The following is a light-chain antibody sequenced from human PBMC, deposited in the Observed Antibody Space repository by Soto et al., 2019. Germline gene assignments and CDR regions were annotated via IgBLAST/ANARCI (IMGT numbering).Light chain of an antibody. Sequence: LQMTQSPSTLSASLGHRVTITCRASQSISGLLAWYQQKPGKAPTLLIYKTSNLESGVPSRFRGSGSGTEFNLTISSLQPDDFATYYCQRYNSYSEAFGQWTKVDIK. CDR2: KTS. CDR1: QSISGL. V-gene: IGKV1-5*03. CDR3: QRYNSYSEA. J-gene: IGKJ1*01.